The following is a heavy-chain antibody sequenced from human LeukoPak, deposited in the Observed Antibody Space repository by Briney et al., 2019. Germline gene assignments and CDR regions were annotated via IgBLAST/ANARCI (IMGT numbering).Heavy chain of an antibody. D-gene: IGHD1-1*01. J-gene: IGHJ4*02. Sequence: SVKVSFKSSGCTFSSYAISWVRQAPGQGLEWMGGVIPIFGTANYSQKFQGRVTITADESTSTAYMELSSLRSEATAVYYCARGPETTYYFDYWGQGTLVTVSS. CDR3: ARGPETTYYFDY. CDR1: GCTFSSYA. CDR2: VIPIFGTA. V-gene: IGHV1-69*01.